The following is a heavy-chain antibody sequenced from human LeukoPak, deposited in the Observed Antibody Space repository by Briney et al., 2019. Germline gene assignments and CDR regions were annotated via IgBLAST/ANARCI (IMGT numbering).Heavy chain of an antibody. D-gene: IGHD1-26*01. CDR3: ARNNNLVGATNNDAFDI. CDR2: IHHSGRT. J-gene: IGHJ3*02. Sequence: SETLSLTCSVSDGDGSSSRLYWSWIRQSPGKGLEWIAYIHHSGRTSYSPSLKSRATISIDTSKKQLSLKLRSVTAADTAVYYCARNNNLVGATNNDAFDIWGQGTMVTVSS. V-gene: IGHV4-59*11. CDR1: DGDGSSSRLY.